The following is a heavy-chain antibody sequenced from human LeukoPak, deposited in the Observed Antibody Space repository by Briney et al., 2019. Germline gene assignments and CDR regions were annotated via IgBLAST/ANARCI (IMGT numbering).Heavy chain of an antibody. CDR1: GFTFSDYY. D-gene: IGHD1-14*01. CDR3: ARADRSLGIDY. V-gene: IGHV3-11*05. CDR2: ISGSSSYT. J-gene: IGHJ4*02. Sequence: PGGSLRLSCAASGFTFSDYYMNWIRHAPGKGLEWVSYISGSSSYTNHADSVKGRFTISRDNAKNSLYLQMNSLRAEDTAVYYCARADRSLGIDYWGQGTLVTVSS.